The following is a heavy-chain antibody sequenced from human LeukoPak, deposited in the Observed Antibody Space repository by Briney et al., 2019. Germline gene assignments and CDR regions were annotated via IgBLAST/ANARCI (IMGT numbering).Heavy chain of an antibody. CDR3: ARVAGMDYYYYYMDV. V-gene: IGHV4-61*02. D-gene: IGHD6-19*01. J-gene: IGHJ6*03. Sequence: SETLSLTCTVSGGSISSGSYYWSWIRQPAGKGLEWIGRIYTSGSTNYNPSLKSRVTISVDTSKNQFSLKLSSVTAADTAVYYCARVAGMDYYYYYMDVWGKGTTVTVS. CDR2: IYTSGST. CDR1: GGSISSGSYY.